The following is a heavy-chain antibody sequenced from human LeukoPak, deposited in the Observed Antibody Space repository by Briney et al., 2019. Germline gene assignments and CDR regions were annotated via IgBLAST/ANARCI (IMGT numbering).Heavy chain of an antibody. J-gene: IGHJ3*02. CDR2: ISGSGGST. Sequence: PGGSLRLSCAASGFTFSSYGMSWVRQAPGKGLEWVSAISGSGGSTYYADSVKGRFTISRDNSKNTLYLQMNSLRAEDTAVYYCARDHWYGINAFDIWGQGTMVTVSS. CDR1: GFTFSSYG. CDR3: ARDHWYGINAFDI. D-gene: IGHD1-1*01. V-gene: IGHV3-23*01.